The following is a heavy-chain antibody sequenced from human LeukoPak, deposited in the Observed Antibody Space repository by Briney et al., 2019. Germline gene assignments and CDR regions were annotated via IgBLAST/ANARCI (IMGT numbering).Heavy chain of an antibody. CDR3: ARAMYYYDSSGYEYYYGMDV. D-gene: IGHD3-22*01. V-gene: IGHV3-53*01. CDR2: IYSCGST. J-gene: IGHJ6*02. CDR1: GFTVSSNY. Sequence: QAGGSLRLSCAASGFTVSSNYMSWVRQAPGKGLEWVSVIYSCGSTYYADSVKGRFTISRDNSKNTLYLQMNSLRAEDTAVYYCARAMYYYDSSGYEYYYGMDVWGQGTTVTVSS.